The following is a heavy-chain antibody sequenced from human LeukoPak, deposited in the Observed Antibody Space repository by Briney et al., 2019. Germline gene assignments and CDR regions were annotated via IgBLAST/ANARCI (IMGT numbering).Heavy chain of an antibody. V-gene: IGHV5-51*01. J-gene: IGHJ3*02. Sequence: GESLKISCKDSGYSFTSYWIGWVRQMAGKGLEWTGIIYPGDSDSRYSPSFEGQVTMSADKSISTAYLQWSSLKASDTAIYYCASPRNYGSGSSDAFDIWGQGTMVTVSS. CDR1: GYSFTSYW. CDR2: IYPGDSDS. CDR3: ASPRNYGSGSSDAFDI. D-gene: IGHD3-10*01.